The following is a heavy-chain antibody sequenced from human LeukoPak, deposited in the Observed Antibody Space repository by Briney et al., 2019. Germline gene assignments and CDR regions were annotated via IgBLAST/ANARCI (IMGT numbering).Heavy chain of an antibody. CDR1: GFTFSTFS. J-gene: IGHJ3*02. D-gene: IGHD1-7*01. Sequence: GGSLRLSCAASGFTFSTFSMNWVRETPGKGLEWVSAISGSGSDIYYADSVKGRFTISRDNPKRSLYLQMNSLRAEDTAVYYCARRTFPNDAFDIWGQGTMVIVSS. CDR3: ARRTFPNDAFDI. CDR2: ISGSGSDI. V-gene: IGHV3-21*01.